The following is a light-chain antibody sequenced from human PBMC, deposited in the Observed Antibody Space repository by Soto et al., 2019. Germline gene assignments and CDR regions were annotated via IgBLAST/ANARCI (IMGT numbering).Light chain of an antibody. CDR1: QSVSSY. J-gene: IGKJ5*01. V-gene: IGKV3-11*01. CDR3: QQRSNWPPFT. Sequence: EIVLTQSPATLSFSPGERATLSCRASQSVSSYLAWYQQKPGQAPRLLIYDASNRATGIPARFSGSGSGTDFTLTISSLEPEDFAVYYCQQRSNWPPFTFGQGTRLENK. CDR2: DAS.